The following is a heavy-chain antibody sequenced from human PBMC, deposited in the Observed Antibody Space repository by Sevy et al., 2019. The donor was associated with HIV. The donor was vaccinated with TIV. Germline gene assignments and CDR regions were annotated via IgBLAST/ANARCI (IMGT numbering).Heavy chain of an antibody. J-gene: IGHJ4*02. V-gene: IGHV4-59*01. Sequence: SETLSLTCTVSRGSISSYYWSWIRQPPGKGLEWIGYIDYSGSTNYNPSLKSRVTMSVDTSKNQFSLKLSSVTAADTAVYYCARGGASHYRRHFDYWGQGTLVTVSS. CDR2: IDYSGST. D-gene: IGHD4-4*01. CDR3: ARGGASHYRRHFDY. CDR1: RGSISSYY.